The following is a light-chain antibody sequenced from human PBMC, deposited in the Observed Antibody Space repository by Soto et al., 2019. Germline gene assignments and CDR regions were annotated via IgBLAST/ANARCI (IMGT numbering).Light chain of an antibody. CDR2: ENN. CDR1: SSNIGNNF. CDR3: GAWDGSLSGYV. Sequence: QSVLTQPPSVSAAPGQMVTISCSGSSSNIGNNFVSWFQQLPGTAPRLLIYENNKRPSGVPDRFSGSKSGTSATLGITGRQTGDESDYYCGAWDGSLSGYVFGTGTKLPVL. J-gene: IGLJ1*01. V-gene: IGLV1-51*02.